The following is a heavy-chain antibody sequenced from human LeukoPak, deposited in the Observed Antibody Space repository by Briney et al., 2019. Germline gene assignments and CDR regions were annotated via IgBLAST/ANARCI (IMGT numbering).Heavy chain of an antibody. CDR3: ASLFSIAAAGGWFDP. V-gene: IGHV4-34*01. CDR2: INHSGST. Sequence: SETLSLTCAVYGGSFSGYYWSWIRQPPGKGLEWIGEINHSGSTNYNPSLKSRVTISVDTSKNQFSLKLSSVTAADTAVYYCASLFSIAAAGGWFDPWGQGTLVTVSS. J-gene: IGHJ5*02. CDR1: GGSFSGYY. D-gene: IGHD6-13*01.